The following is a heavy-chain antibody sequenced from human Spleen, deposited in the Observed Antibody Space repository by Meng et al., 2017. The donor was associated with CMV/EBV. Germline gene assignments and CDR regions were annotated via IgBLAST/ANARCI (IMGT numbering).Heavy chain of an antibody. V-gene: IGHV3-48*04. CDR1: GFIFSNYS. J-gene: IGHJ6*02. CDR3: ARDRTREYKLLRQRLKRDDYGFDV. Sequence: GESLKISCAASGFIFSNYSMSWVRQAPGKGLEWLSYISPYSSTIYYADSVRGRFTISRVNAKNSLYLQMSSLRVEDTAVYYCARDRTREYKLLRQRLKRDDYGFDVWGQGTTVTVSS. D-gene: IGHD6-19*01. CDR2: ISPYSSTI.